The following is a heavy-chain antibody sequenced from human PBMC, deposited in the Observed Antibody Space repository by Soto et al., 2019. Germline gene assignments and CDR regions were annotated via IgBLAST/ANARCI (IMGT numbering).Heavy chain of an antibody. J-gene: IGHJ6*03. D-gene: IGHD3-10*01. V-gene: IGHV4-59*08. Sequence: SETLSLTCTVSGGSISSYYWSWIRQPPGKGLEWIGYIYYSGSTNYNPSLKSRVTISVDTSKNQFSLKLSSVTAADTAVYYCARHSSLYGSGFSGDYYYMDVWGKGTTVTVSS. CDR3: ARHSSLYGSGFSGDYYYMDV. CDR2: IYYSGST. CDR1: GGSISSYY.